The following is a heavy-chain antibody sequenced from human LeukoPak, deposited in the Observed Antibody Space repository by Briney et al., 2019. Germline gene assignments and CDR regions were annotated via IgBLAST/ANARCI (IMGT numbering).Heavy chain of an antibody. J-gene: IGHJ5*02. CDR1: GFTFSSYS. Sequence: GGSLRLSCAASGFTFSSYSMNWVRQAPGKGLEWVSSISSSSSYIYYADSVKGRFTISRDNAKNSLYLQMNSLRAEDTALYYCAKDSSGWQGDWFDPWGQGTLVTVSS. V-gene: IGHV3-21*04. CDR3: AKDSSGWQGDWFDP. D-gene: IGHD6-19*01. CDR2: ISSSSSYI.